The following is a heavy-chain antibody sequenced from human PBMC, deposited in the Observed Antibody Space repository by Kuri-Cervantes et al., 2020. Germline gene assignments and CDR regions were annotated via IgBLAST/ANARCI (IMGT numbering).Heavy chain of an antibody. CDR3: ARDLFPTAMVTGLDY. V-gene: IGHV1-18*01. J-gene: IGHJ4*02. CDR1: GYTFTSYG. CDR2: ISAYNSNT. Sequence: ASVKVSCKASGYTFTSYGISWVRQAPGQGLEWMGWISAYNSNTNYAQKLQGRVTMTTDTSTSTAYMELRSLRSDDTAVYYCARDLFPTAMVTGLDYWGQGTLVTVSS. D-gene: IGHD5-18*01.